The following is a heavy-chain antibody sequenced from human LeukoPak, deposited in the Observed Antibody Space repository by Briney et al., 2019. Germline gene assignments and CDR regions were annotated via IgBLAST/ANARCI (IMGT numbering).Heavy chain of an antibody. Sequence: GGSLRLSCAASGFTFSSYWMSWVRQAPGKGLEWVDNTKQDGSEKYSVDSVKGRFTISRDNAKNSLYLQMNSLRTEDTAVYYCARDVRGSVTSYFYYYMDAWGKGTTLTVSS. CDR3: ARDVRGSVTSYFYYYMDA. V-gene: IGHV3-7*01. CDR1: GFTFSSYW. CDR2: TKQDGSEK. D-gene: IGHD5-18*01. J-gene: IGHJ6*03.